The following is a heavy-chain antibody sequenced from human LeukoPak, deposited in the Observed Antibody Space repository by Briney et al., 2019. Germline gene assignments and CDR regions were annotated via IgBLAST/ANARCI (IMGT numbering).Heavy chain of an antibody. V-gene: IGHV3-9*03. CDR2: ISWNSGSI. CDR1: GFTFDDYA. CDR3: AKDFRAGTTDPAFDI. D-gene: IGHD1-7*01. Sequence: LAGGSLRLSCAASGFTFDDYAMHWVRQAPGKGLEWVSGISWNSGSIGYADSVKGRFTISRDNAKNSLYLQMNSLRAEDMALYYCAKDFRAGTTDPAFDIWGQGTMVTVSS. J-gene: IGHJ3*02.